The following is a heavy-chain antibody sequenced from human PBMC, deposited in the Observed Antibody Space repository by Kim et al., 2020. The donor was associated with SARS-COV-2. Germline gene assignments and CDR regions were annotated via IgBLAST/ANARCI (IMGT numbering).Heavy chain of an antibody. V-gene: IGHV1-69*01. Sequence: GTAKYAQQFQGRVTITADESTSTAYMELSSLRSEDTAVYYCARASGWFDPWGQGTLVTVSS. CDR3: ARASGWFDP. CDR2: GTA. D-gene: IGHD1-26*01. J-gene: IGHJ5*02.